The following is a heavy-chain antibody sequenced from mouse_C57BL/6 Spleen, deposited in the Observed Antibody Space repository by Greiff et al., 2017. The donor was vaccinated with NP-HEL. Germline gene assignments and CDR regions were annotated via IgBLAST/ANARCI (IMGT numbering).Heavy chain of an antibody. CDR2: IDPEDGET. CDR1: GFNIKDYY. V-gene: IGHV14-2*01. Sequence: VHVKQSGAELVKPGASVKLSCTASGFNIKDYYMHWVKQRTEQGLEWIGRIDPEDGETKYAPKFQGKATKTADTSSNTAYLQLSSLTSEDTAVYYCARVDGYYVGAMDYWGQGTSVTVSS. D-gene: IGHD2-3*01. J-gene: IGHJ4*01. CDR3: ARVDGYYVGAMDY.